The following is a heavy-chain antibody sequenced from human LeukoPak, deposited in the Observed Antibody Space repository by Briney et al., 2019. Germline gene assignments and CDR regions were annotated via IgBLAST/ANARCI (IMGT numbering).Heavy chain of an antibody. V-gene: IGHV4-61*02. D-gene: IGHD3-16*02. CDR3: ASSGSYRQITY. Sequence: PSETLSLTCTVSGGSISSGSYFWTWLRQPAGKGLEWIGRIYTSGSTNYNPSLKSRVTISVDTSKNQFSLNLSSVTAADTAVYYCASSGSYRQITYWGQGTLVTVSS. CDR2: IYTSGST. CDR1: GGSISSGSYF. J-gene: IGHJ4*02.